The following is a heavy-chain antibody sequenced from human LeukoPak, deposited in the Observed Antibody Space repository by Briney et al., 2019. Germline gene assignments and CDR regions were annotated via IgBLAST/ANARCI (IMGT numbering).Heavy chain of an antibody. CDR1: GYSISSGDY. Sequence: PSETLSLTCTVSGYSISSGDYWGWIRQPPGKGLEWSGSIYHSGSTYYNPSLKSRVTISVDTSKNQFSLKLSSVTAADTAVYYCARATWSGYYAYYYYYYMDVWGKGTTVTISS. J-gene: IGHJ6*03. CDR2: IYHSGST. CDR3: ARATWSGYYAYYYYYYMDV. D-gene: IGHD3-3*01. V-gene: IGHV4-38-2*02.